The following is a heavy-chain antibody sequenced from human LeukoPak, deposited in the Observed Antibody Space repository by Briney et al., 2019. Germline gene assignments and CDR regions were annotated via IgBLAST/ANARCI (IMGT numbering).Heavy chain of an antibody. Sequence: SGGSLRLSCAASGFTFSSYAMSWVRQAPGKGLEWVSAISGSGGSTYYADSVKGRFTISRDNSKNTLYLQMNSLRAEDTAVYYCAIQYTWYSSGWPDNWFDPWGQGTLVTVSS. V-gene: IGHV3-23*01. J-gene: IGHJ5*02. CDR2: ISGSGGST. CDR3: AIQYTWYSSGWPDNWFDP. CDR1: GFTFSSYA. D-gene: IGHD6-19*01.